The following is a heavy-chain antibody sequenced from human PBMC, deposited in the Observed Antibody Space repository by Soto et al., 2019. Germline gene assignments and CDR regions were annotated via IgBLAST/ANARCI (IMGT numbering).Heavy chain of an antibody. CDR2: ISAYNGNT. V-gene: IGHV1-18*01. CDR3: ARITMVRGAPAYYYGMDV. D-gene: IGHD3-10*01. J-gene: IGHJ6*02. CDR1: GYTFTSYG. Sequence: RASVKVSCKASGYTFTSYGISWVRQAPGQGLEWMGWISAYNGNTNYAQKLQGRVTMTTDTSTSTAYMELRSLRSDDTAVYYCARITMVRGAPAYYYGMDVWGQGTTVTVSS.